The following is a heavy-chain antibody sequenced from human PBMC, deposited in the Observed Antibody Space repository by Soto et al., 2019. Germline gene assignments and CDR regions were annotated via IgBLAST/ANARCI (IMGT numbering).Heavy chain of an antibody. CDR3: ARGFRREYFDSSGSVFFDY. J-gene: IGHJ4*02. Sequence: QVQLVESGGGVVQPGRSLRLSCAASGFTFSSYAMHWVRQAPAKGLEWVAVISYDGSNKYYADSVKGRFTISRDNSKNTLYLQMNSLSAEDTAVYYCARGFRREYFDSSGSVFFDYWGQGTLVTVSS. CDR2: ISYDGSNK. D-gene: IGHD3-22*01. V-gene: IGHV3-30-3*01. CDR1: GFTFSSYA.